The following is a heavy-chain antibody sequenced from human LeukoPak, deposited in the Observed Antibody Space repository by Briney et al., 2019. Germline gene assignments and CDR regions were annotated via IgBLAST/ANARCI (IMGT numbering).Heavy chain of an antibody. J-gene: IGHJ3*02. CDR3: ARDHHRRLYDSQARDTFDI. CDR1: GFTFSTYW. D-gene: IGHD3-22*01. V-gene: IGHV3-7*01. CDR2: IKQAGSEK. Sequence: GGSLRLSCAASGFTFSTYWMSWVRQAPGKGLEWVANIKQAGSEKYYVDSVKGRFTISRDNAKNSLYLQMNSLRAEDTAVYYCARDHHRRLYDSQARDTFDIWGQGTMVTVSS.